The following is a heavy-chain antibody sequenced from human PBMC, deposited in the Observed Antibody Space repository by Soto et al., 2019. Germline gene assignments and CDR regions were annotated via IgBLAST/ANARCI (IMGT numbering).Heavy chain of an antibody. CDR1: GYTFTSYD. CDR2: MNPNSGNT. J-gene: IGHJ6*02. Sequence: QVQLVKSGAEVKKPGASVKVSCKASGYTFTSYDINWVRQATGQGLEWMGWMNPNSGNTGYAQKFQGRVTMTRNTSISTAYMDLSSLRSEDTAVYYCASGYYESRGMDVWGQGTTVTVSS. CDR3: ASGYYESRGMDV. D-gene: IGHD3-22*01. V-gene: IGHV1-8*01.